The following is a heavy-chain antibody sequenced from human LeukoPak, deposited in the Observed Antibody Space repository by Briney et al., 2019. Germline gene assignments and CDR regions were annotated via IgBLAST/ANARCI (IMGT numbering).Heavy chain of an antibody. CDR2: INPNSGGT. CDR1: GYTFTGYY. V-gene: IGHV1-2*02. Sequence: GASVKVSCKASGYTFTGYYMHRVRQAPGQGLEWMGWINPNSGGTNYAQKFQGRVTMTRDTSISTAYMELSRLRSDDTAVYYCARDPAITMVRGVIVRYFDYWGQGTLVTVSS. D-gene: IGHD3-10*01. J-gene: IGHJ4*02. CDR3: ARDPAITMVRGVIVRYFDY.